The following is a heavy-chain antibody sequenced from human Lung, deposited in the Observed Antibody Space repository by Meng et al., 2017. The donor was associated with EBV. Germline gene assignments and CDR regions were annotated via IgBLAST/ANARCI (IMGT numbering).Heavy chain of an antibody. V-gene: IGHV1-2*06. CDR1: AYTFAGYY. J-gene: IGHJ2*01. D-gene: IGHD3-16*01. Sequence: QVQVVQSGAEVKKPGASVKVSCKASAYTFAGYYMHWVRQAPGQGLEWMGRINPNSGGANYAQKFQGRVTMTRDTSISTAYMELSRLRSDDTAAYYCAREGLVGDLRYFDLWGRGTLVTVSS. CDR2: INPNSGGA. CDR3: AREGLVGDLRYFDL.